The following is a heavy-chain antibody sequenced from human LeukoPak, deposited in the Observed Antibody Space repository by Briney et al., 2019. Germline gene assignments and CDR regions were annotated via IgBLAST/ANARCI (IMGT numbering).Heavy chain of an antibody. J-gene: IGHJ4*02. CDR2: INSDGSST. D-gene: IGHD2-2*01. CDR3: AREGDCSSTSCYPFDY. V-gene: IGHV3-74*01. Sequence: QPGGSLRLSCAASGFTFSSYWMHWVRQAPGKGLVCVSRINSDGSSTSYADSVKGRFTISRDNAKNTLYLQMNSLRAEDTAVYYCAREGDCSSTSCYPFDYWGQRTLVTASS. CDR1: GFTFSSYW.